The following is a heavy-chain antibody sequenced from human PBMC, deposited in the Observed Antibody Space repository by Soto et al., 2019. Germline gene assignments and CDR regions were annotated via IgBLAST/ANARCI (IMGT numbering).Heavy chain of an antibody. CDR2: ISAYNGNT. D-gene: IGHD3-10*01. CDR3: ARSPMITMVRGVPARYGMDV. V-gene: IGHV1-18*01. Sequence: ASAKVSCKASVYTFTSYGIRWVRQAPGQGLEWMGWISAYNGNTNYAQKLQGRVTMTTDTSTSTAYMELRSLRSDDTAVYYCARSPMITMVRGVPARYGMDVWGQGTTVTVSS. CDR1: VYTFTSYG. J-gene: IGHJ6*02.